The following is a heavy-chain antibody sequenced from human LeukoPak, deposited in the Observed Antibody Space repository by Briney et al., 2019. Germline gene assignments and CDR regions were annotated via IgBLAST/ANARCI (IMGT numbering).Heavy chain of an antibody. CDR2: IIPIFGTA. D-gene: IGHD5-18*01. Sequence: SVEVSCQASGGTLSSYSIRLGRQAPGPGVEWVGGIIPIFGTANYAQKFQGRVTITTDESTSTAYMELSSLRSEDTAVYYCARFGYSYGYGGVDYWGQGTLVTVSS. J-gene: IGHJ4*02. CDR1: GGTLSSYS. V-gene: IGHV1-69*05. CDR3: ARFGYSYGYGGVDY.